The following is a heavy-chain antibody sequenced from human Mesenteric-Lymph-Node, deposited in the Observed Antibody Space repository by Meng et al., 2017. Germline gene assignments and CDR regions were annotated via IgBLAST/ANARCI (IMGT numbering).Heavy chain of an antibody. D-gene: IGHD3/OR15-3a*01. CDR1: GFTFSNYA. CDR3: AKDYRFFDEY. CDR2: ISGSGGNI. V-gene: IGHV3-23*01. J-gene: IGHJ4*02. Sequence: GESLKISCAASGFTFSNYAMSWVRQAPGKGLEWVSSISGSGGNIFYADSVKGRFTISRDNSKNILYLQMNSLRAEDTAVYFCAKDYRFFDEYWGRGTLVTVSS.